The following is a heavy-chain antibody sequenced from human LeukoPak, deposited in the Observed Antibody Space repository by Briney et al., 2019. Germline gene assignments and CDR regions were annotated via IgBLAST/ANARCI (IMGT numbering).Heavy chain of an antibody. CDR1: GGSISSYY. D-gene: IGHD6-13*01. Sequence: PSETLSLTCTVSGGSISSYYWSWIRQPPGKGLEWIGYIYYSGSTNYNPSLKSRVTISVDTSKNQFSLKLSSVTAADTAVYYCARHPIAAAGTNFLYYYYGMDVWGQGTTVTVSS. CDR2: IYYSGST. J-gene: IGHJ6*02. V-gene: IGHV4-59*08. CDR3: ARHPIAAAGTNFLYYYYGMDV.